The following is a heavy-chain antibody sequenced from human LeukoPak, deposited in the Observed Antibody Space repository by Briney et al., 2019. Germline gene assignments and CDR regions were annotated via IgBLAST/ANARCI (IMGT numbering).Heavy chain of an antibody. J-gene: IGHJ4*02. D-gene: IGHD3-16*02. Sequence: ASVKVSCKASGYTFTSYYMHWVRQAPGQGLEWMGIINPSGGSTSYAQKFQGRVTMTRDTSTSTVYMELSSLRSEDTAVYYCARSEYDYVWGSYRLIDYWGQGTLVTVSS. CDR2: INPSGGST. V-gene: IGHV1-46*01. CDR1: GYTFTSYY. CDR3: ARSEYDYVWGSYRLIDY.